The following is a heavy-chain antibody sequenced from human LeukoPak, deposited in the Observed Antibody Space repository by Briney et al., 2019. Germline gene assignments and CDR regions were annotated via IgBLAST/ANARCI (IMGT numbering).Heavy chain of an antibody. CDR3: ARTRIRGVIINGFDI. D-gene: IGHD3-10*01. V-gene: IGHV4-30-2*01. J-gene: IGHJ3*02. Sequence: SETLSLTCAVSGGSISSGGYSWSWIRQPPGKGLEWIVYIYHSGSTYYNSSLKSRVTISVDRSKNQFSLKLSSVTAADTAVYYCARTRIRGVIINGFDIWGQGTMVTVSS. CDR2: IYHSGST. CDR1: GGSISSGGYS.